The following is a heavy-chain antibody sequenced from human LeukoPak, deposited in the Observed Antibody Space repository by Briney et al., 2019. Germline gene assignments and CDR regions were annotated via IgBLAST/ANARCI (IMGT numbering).Heavy chain of an antibody. CDR1: GGSISSYY. CDR3: ARTVNFWRYGFDY. D-gene: IGHD3-3*01. V-gene: IGHV4-59*12. J-gene: IGHJ4*02. Sequence: PSETLSLTCTVSGGSISSYYWSWIRQPPGKGLEWIGYIFYTGSTNYNPSLKSRLTMSVDRSKNQFSLKLSSVTAADTAVYYCARTVNFWRYGFDYWGQGTLVTVSS. CDR2: IFYTGST.